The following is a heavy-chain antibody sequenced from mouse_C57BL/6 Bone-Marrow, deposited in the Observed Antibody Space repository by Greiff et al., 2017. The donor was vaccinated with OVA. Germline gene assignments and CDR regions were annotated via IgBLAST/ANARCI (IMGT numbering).Heavy chain of an antibody. CDR3: ARAYRRIYWYFDG. CDR1: GYTFTSYG. CDR2: IYPRSGNT. Sequence: QVQLKQSGAELARPGASVKLSCKASGYTFTSYGISWVKQRTGQGLEWIGEIYPRSGNTYYNEKFKGKATLTADKSSSTAYMELRSLTSEDSAVYFCARAYRRIYWYFDGWGTGTTVTVSS. J-gene: IGHJ1*03. D-gene: IGHD2-10*01. V-gene: IGHV1-81*01.